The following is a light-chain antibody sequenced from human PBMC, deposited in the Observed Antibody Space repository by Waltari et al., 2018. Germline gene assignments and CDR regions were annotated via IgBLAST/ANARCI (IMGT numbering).Light chain of an antibody. CDR2: DVS. J-gene: IGLJ2*01. Sequence: QSALTQPASVSGSPGQSITIPCTGTSSDVGGYNYVPWYQQHPGKAPKLMIYDVSNRPSGVSNRFSGSKSGNTASLTISGLQAEDEGDYYCSSYTSTSTDVVFGGGTKLTVL. CDR3: SSYTSTSTDVV. V-gene: IGLV2-14*03. CDR1: SSDVGGYNY.